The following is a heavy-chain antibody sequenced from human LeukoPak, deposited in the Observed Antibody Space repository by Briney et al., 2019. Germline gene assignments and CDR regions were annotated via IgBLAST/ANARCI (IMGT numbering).Heavy chain of an antibody. CDR1: GFTFSSYA. Sequence: GGSLRLSCAASGFTFSSYAMSWVRQAPGKGLEWVSAISGSGGSTYYADSVKGRFTISRDNSKNTLYLQMNSLRAEDTAVYYCAKDPIGSMTVTTNYWGQGTLVTVSS. CDR2: ISGSGGST. J-gene: IGHJ4*02. CDR3: AKDPIGSMTVTTNY. D-gene: IGHD4-17*01. V-gene: IGHV3-23*01.